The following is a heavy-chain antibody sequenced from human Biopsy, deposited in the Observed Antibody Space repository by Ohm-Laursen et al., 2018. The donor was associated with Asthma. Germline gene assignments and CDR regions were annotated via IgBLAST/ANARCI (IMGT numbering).Heavy chain of an antibody. CDR2: IYYIGST. D-gene: IGHD3-16*01. CDR3: ARRGGVRRYFDY. V-gene: IGHV4-30-4*01. Sequence: SQTLSLTCTVSGGSISSGAYYWSWVRQPPGKGLEWIGYIYYIGSTYYNPSLKSRVAISLDTSKNQFSLKLSPVTAADTAVYFCARRGGVRRYFDYWGQGTLVTVSS. J-gene: IGHJ4*02. CDR1: GGSISSGAYY.